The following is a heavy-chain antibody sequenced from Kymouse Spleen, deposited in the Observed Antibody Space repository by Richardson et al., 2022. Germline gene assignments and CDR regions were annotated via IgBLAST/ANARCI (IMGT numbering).Heavy chain of an antibody. CDR3: ARHMVLPPYYYYGMDV. D-gene: IGHD3-10*01,IGHD3-22*01,IGHD3-3*01. V-gene: IGHV4-39*01. J-gene: IGHJ6*02. Sequence: QLQLQESGPGLVKPSETLSLTCTVSGGSISSSSYYWGWIRQPPGKGLEWIGSIYYSGSTYYNPSLKSRVTISVDTSKNQFSLKLSSVTAADTAVYYCARHMVLPPYYYYGMDVWGQGTTVTVSS. CDR2: IYYSGST. CDR1: GGSISSSSYY.